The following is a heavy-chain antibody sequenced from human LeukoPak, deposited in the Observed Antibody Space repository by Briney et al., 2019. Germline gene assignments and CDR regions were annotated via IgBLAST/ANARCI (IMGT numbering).Heavy chain of an antibody. CDR2: SYYSRST. V-gene: IGHV4-39*01. D-gene: IGHD1-1*01. CDR1: GCSISSSSYY. CDR3: ARLRGESNWNDGLEYYYYYMDV. J-gene: IGHJ6*03. Sequence: SETLSLTCTVSGCSISSSSYYWGWLRQPPGKVREFIGSSYYSRSTYYKPSLKRRVTISVATSKNQFSLKLSSVTAADTAMYYWARLRGESNWNDGLEYYYYYMDVWGKGTTVTVSS.